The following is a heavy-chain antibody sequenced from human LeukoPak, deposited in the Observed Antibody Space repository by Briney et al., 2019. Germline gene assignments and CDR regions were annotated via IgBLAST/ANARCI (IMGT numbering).Heavy chain of an antibody. CDR1: GLTFDVYA. V-gene: IGHV3-9*01. CDR2: IRWNSGII. J-gene: IGHJ4*02. D-gene: IGHD3-22*01. CDR3: AKERGSSGNVH. Sequence: SLTLAWALSGLTFDVYAVHWVRQAPGRGRGWVSGIRWNSGIIGHANAVKGRFTITRDNDQNSLYLQMNSLRAEDTAVYYCAKERGSSGNVHWGRGTLVTVSS.